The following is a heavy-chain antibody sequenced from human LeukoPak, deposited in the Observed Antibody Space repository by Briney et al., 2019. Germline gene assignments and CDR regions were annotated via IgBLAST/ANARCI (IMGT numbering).Heavy chain of an antibody. J-gene: IGHJ4*02. CDR1: GFAVGNTW. CDR2: INSEGTSR. Sequence: GGSLRLSCAASGFAVGNTWMEWVRQGPGEGLVWVSGINSEGTSRTYADSVTGRFTISRDNGKNTLFLQMNSLRAEDTAVYYGASWSRGPNPFDYWGQGTLVTVSS. CDR3: ASWSRGPNPFDY. V-gene: IGHV3-74*03. D-gene: IGHD1-14*01.